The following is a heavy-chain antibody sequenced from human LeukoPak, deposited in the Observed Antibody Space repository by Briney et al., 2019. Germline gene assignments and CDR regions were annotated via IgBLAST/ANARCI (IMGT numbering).Heavy chain of an antibody. D-gene: IGHD6-13*01. V-gene: IGHV1-24*01. Sequence: ASVKVSCKASGYTFTGYYMHWVRQAPGQGLEWMGGFDPEDGETIYAQKFQGRVTMTEDTSTDTAYMELSSLRSEDTAVYYCATVGAAAGTGYFDYWGQGTLVTVSS. J-gene: IGHJ4*02. CDR3: ATVGAAAGTGYFDY. CDR1: GYTFTGYY. CDR2: FDPEDGET.